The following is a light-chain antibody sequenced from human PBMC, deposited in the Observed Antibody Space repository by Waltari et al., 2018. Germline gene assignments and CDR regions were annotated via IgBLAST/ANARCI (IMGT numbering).Light chain of an antibody. CDR2: DVS. CDR3: SSYTNIPTLL. Sequence: QSALTQPASVSGSPGQSITISCTGTSNDIGGYNYVAWYQQHPGNAPKLIIYDVSYRPSGVSNRFSGSNSGSTASLTISGLQAEDEADYYCSSYTNIPTLLFGGGTKLTVL. J-gene: IGLJ2*01. V-gene: IGLV2-14*03. CDR1: SNDIGGYNY.